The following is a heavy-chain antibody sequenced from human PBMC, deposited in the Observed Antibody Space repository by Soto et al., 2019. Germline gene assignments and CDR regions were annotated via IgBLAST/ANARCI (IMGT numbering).Heavy chain of an antibody. CDR3: ARGGISWSIKIYYYYGMDV. D-gene: IGHD6-13*01. J-gene: IGHJ6*02. CDR1: GGSISSSNW. CDR2: IYHSGST. V-gene: IGHV4-4*02. Sequence: SETLSLTCAVSGGSISSSNWWSWVRQPPGKGLEWIGEIYHSGSTNYNPSLKSRVTISVDKSKNQFSLKLSAVTAADTAVYYCARGGISWSIKIYYYYGMDVWGQGTTVTVSS.